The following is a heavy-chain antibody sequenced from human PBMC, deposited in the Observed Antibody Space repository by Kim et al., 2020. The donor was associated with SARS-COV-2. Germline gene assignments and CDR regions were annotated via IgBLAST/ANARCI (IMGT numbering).Heavy chain of an antibody. CDR2: ISSSSSYT. J-gene: IGHJ6*02. CDR1: GFTFSDYY. CDR3: ASQFVEHSSSWYEYYYGMDV. Sequence: GGSLRLSCAASGFTFSDYYMSWIRQAPGKGLEWVSYISSSSSYTNYADSVKGRFTISRDNAKNSLYLQMNSLRAEDTAVYYCASQFVEHSSSWYEYYYGMDVWGQGTTVTVSS. V-gene: IGHV3-11*03. D-gene: IGHD6-13*01.